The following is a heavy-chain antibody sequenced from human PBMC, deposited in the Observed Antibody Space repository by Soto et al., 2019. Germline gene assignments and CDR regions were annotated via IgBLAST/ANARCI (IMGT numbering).Heavy chain of an antibody. CDR3: AKPKFRGVVVNV. CDR1: GFTFSSYA. CDR2: ISNSGDT. V-gene: IGHV3-23*01. D-gene: IGHD3-10*01. J-gene: IGHJ6*02. Sequence: VQLLDSGGALVQPGGSLRLSCAASGFTFSSYAMYWVHQAPGKGLEWVSTISNSGDTYYAESVQGRFTISRDSSKDTVHLKMNSLRAEDTAVYYCAKPKFRGVVVNVCGPGTTVTVSS.